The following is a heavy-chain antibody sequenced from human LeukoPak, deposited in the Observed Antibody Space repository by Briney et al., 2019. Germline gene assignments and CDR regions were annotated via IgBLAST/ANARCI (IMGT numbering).Heavy chain of an antibody. J-gene: IGHJ3*02. Sequence: GGSLRLSCAASGFTFSSYSMNWVRQAPGKGLEWVSSINSASNYIYYADSVKGRFTISRDNAKNSLYLQMNSLRAEDTAVYYCARDPGATGAFDIWGQGTMVTVSS. CDR1: GFTFSSYS. V-gene: IGHV3-21*01. CDR3: ARDPGATGAFDI. D-gene: IGHD1-26*01. CDR2: INSASNYI.